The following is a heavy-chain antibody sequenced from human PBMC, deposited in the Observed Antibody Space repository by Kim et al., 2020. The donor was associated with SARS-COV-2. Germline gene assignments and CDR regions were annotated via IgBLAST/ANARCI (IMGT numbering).Heavy chain of an antibody. CDR2: ISSSSSYI. J-gene: IGHJ4*02. Sequence: GGSLRLSCAASGFTFSSYSMNWVRQAPGKGLEWVSSISSSSSYIYYADSVKGRFTISRDNAKNSLYLQMNSLRAEDTAVYYCARGYCSSTSCYWSSSWYLKYWGQGTLVTVSS. V-gene: IGHV3-21*01. CDR1: GFTFSSYS. D-gene: IGHD2-2*01. CDR3: ARGYCSSTSCYWSSSWYLKY.